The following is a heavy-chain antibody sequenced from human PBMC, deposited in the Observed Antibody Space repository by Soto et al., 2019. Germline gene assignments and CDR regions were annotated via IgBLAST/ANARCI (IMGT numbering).Heavy chain of an antibody. CDR2: ISGSGGST. J-gene: IGHJ4*02. Sequence: GGSLRLSCAASGFTFSSYAMSWVRQAPGKGLEWVSAISGSGGSTYYADSVKGRFTISRDNSKNTLYLQMNSLRAEDTAVYYCAKVNQQGRYCSGGSCYYYFDYWGQGTLVTVSS. V-gene: IGHV3-23*01. D-gene: IGHD2-15*01. CDR1: GFTFSSYA. CDR3: AKVNQQGRYCSGGSCYYYFDY.